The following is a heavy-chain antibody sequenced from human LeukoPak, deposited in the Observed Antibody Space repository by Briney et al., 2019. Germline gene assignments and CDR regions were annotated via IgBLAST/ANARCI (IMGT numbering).Heavy chain of an antibody. Sequence: ASVKVSCKASGYPFTAYYMHWVRQAPGQGLEWTGWINPDSGGANYAQKFQGRVTMTRDTSISTAYMELTRLRSDDTAVYYCARVHYDSSGYVDYWGQGTLVTVSS. CDR3: ARVHYDSSGYVDY. J-gene: IGHJ4*02. D-gene: IGHD3-22*01. CDR1: GYPFTAYY. CDR2: INPDSGGA. V-gene: IGHV1-2*02.